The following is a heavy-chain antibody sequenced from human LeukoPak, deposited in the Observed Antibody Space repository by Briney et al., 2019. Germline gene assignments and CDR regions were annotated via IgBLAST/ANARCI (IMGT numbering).Heavy chain of an antibody. Sequence: SGPTLVNPTQTLTLTCTFSGFSLSTSGVCVTWTRQPPGKALEWLARIDWDDDKYYSTSLKTRLTISKDTSKNQVVLTMTNMDLVDTATYYCARGLYRSGLLSYWGQGTLVTVSS. CDR1: GFSLSTSGVC. CDR2: IDWDDDK. CDR3: ARGLYRSGLLSY. V-gene: IGHV2-70*11. J-gene: IGHJ4*02. D-gene: IGHD6-19*01.